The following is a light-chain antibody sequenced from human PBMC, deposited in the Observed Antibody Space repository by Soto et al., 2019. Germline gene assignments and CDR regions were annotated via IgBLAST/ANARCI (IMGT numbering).Light chain of an antibody. Sequence: QSALTQPASVSGSPGQSITISCTGTSSDVGGYNYVSWYQQHPGKAPKLMIYEVSNRPSGVSNRFSGSMSGNTASLTISGLQAMDEADYYCSPYTSSSTSYVFGTGTKLTVL. CDR2: EVS. J-gene: IGLJ1*01. CDR1: SSDVGGYNY. CDR3: SPYTSSSTSYV. V-gene: IGLV2-14*01.